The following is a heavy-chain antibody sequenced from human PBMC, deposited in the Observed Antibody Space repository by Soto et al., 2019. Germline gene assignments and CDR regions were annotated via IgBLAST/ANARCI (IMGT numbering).Heavy chain of an antibody. Sequence: LRLSCAASGFTFSSYSMNWVRQAPGKGLEWVSSISSSSSYIYYADSVKGRFTISRDNAKNSLYLQMNSLRAEDTAVYYCASARPRDSSGWYYFDYWGQGTLVTVSS. CDR3: ASARPRDSSGWYYFDY. CDR2: ISSSSSYI. CDR1: GFTFSSYS. J-gene: IGHJ4*02. V-gene: IGHV3-21*01. D-gene: IGHD6-19*01.